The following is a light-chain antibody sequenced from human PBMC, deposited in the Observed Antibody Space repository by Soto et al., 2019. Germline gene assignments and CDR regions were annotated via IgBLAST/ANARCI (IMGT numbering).Light chain of an antibody. V-gene: IGKV4-1*01. CDR1: QSVLYSPNNKNY. J-gene: IGKJ1*01. Sequence: DIVMTQSPDSLAESLGERVTINCKSSQSVLYSPNNKNYLAWYQQKPGQPPKLLIYWASTRESGVPDRFSGSGSGTDFTLTISSLQAEDVAFYYCQQYHSAPQSFGQGTKVEIK. CDR2: WAS. CDR3: QQYHSAPQS.